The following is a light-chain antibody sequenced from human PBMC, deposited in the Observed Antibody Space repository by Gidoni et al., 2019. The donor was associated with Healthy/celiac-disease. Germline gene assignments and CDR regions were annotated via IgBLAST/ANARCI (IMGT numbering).Light chain of an antibody. Sequence: DIVMTQSPDSLAVSLGERATSNCKSSQSVLYSSNNKNYLAWYQQKPGQPPKLLIYWASTRESGVPYRFSGSGSGTDFTLTISSLQAEDVAVYYCQQYYSTPVTFXXXTRLEIK. CDR3: QQYYSTPVT. CDR2: WAS. J-gene: IGKJ5*01. CDR1: QSVLYSSNNKNY. V-gene: IGKV4-1*01.